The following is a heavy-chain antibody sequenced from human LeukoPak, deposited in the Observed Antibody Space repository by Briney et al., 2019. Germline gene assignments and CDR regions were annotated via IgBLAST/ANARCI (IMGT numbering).Heavy chain of an antibody. J-gene: IGHJ3*02. CDR3: AREEGILWFGPEGGAFDI. CDR2: ISSSGSTI. V-gene: IGHV3-11*01. D-gene: IGHD3-10*01. CDR1: GFTFSDYY. Sequence: GGSLRLSCAASGFTFSDYYMSWIRQAPGKGLEWVSYISSSGSTIYYADSVKGRFTISRDNAKNSLYLQMNSLRAADTAVYYCAREEGILWFGPEGGAFDIWGQGTMVTVSS.